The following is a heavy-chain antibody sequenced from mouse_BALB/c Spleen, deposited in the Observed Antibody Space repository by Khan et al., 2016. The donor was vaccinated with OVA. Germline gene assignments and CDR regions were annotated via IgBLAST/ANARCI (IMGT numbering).Heavy chain of an antibody. CDR1: GYTFTSYW. Sequence: QVQLQQSGAELVRPGASVKLSCKASGYTFTSYWMNWVRQRPGQGLEWVGKINPSDSESHYNQMFKDKATLTVDKSSGTAYMQLSSLTSEDSAVYYCTRREKYGYDPSWFAYWGQGTLVTVYA. V-gene: IGHV1-61*01. CDR2: INPSDSES. J-gene: IGHJ3*01. CDR3: TRREKYGYDPSWFAY. D-gene: IGHD2-2*01.